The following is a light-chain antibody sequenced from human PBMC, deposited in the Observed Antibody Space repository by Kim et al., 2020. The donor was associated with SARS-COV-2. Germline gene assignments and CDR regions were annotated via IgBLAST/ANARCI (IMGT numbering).Light chain of an antibody. CDR3: QVWDSTTVI. CDR1: SIGSKI. J-gene: IGLJ2*01. V-gene: IGLV3-9*01. Sequence: VALGETARITCGGNSIGSKIVHWYQQKPGQAPVLVIYRDNNRPSRIPERFSGSNSGNTAALTISRAQDGDEADYYCQVWDSTTVIFGGGTQLTVL. CDR2: RDN.